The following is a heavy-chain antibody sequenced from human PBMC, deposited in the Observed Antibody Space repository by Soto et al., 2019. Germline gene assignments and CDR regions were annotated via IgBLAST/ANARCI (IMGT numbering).Heavy chain of an antibody. CDR1: GGSLIGGGDY. J-gene: IGHJ6*02. CDR2: IYYSGST. CDR3: ARVCGGDCQNGMDV. D-gene: IGHD2-21*02. V-gene: IGHV4-31*03. Sequence: SETLSLTCTVSGGSLIGGGDYCIWIRQHPGNGQEWIGYIYYSGSTYYNPSLKSRIPISVATSKNQFSLKLSPVTAADPAVYYCARVCGGDCQNGMDVWGQGITVTVSS.